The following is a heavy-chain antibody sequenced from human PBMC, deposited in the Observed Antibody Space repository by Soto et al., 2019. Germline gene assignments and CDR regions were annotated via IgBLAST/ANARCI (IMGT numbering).Heavy chain of an antibody. CDR2: ISYDGSNK. J-gene: IGHJ4*02. Sequence: GGSLSLSCAAAGFTFSSYGMHWVRQAPGKGLEWVAVISYDGSNKYYADSVKGRFTISRDNSKNTLYLQMNSLRAEDTAVYYCAKVATSNYYDSSGAFDYWGQGTLVTVSS. D-gene: IGHD3-22*01. CDR1: GFTFSSYG. CDR3: AKVATSNYYDSSGAFDY. V-gene: IGHV3-30*18.